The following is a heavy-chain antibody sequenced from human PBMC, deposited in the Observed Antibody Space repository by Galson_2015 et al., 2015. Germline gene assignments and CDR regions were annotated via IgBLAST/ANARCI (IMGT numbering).Heavy chain of an antibody. V-gene: IGHV3-48*02. Sequence: SLRLSCAASGFTFRDYSMNWVRQAPGKGLEWISYISNGGSTIYYADSVKGRFPISRDNAKNSLYLQMNSLRDEDTAVYYCARDGPGVLRFLDVWGKGTTVTVSS. CDR2: ISNGGSTI. CDR1: GFTFRDYS. CDR3: ARDGPGVLRFLDV. J-gene: IGHJ6*04. D-gene: IGHD3-3*01.